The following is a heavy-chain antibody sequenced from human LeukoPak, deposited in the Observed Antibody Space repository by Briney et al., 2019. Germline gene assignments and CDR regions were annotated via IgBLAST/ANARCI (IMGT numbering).Heavy chain of an antibody. CDR2: INSDGSST. J-gene: IGHJ4*02. CDR1: GFTFSSYW. CDR3: TKTTWPAYFDY. Sequence: GGSLRLSCAASGFTFSSYWMHWVRQAPGKGLVWVSRINSDGSSTSYADSVKGRFTISRDNAKNTLYLQMNSLRAEDTAVYYCTKTTWPAYFDYWGQGTLVTVSS. V-gene: IGHV3-74*01. D-gene: IGHD4-17*01.